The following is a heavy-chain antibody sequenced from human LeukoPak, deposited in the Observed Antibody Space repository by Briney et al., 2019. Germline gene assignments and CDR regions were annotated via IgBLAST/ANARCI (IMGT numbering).Heavy chain of an antibody. CDR2: ISAYNGNT. CDR3: ARGKEFGEFIIWFDP. J-gene: IGHJ5*02. Sequence: ASVKVSCKASGYTFTSYGISWVRQAPGQGLEWMGWISAYNGNTNYAQKLQGRVTMTTDTSTSTAYMELRSLRSDDTAVYYCARGKEFGEFIIWFDPWGQGTLVTVSS. V-gene: IGHV1-18*01. D-gene: IGHD3-10*01. CDR1: GYTFTSYG.